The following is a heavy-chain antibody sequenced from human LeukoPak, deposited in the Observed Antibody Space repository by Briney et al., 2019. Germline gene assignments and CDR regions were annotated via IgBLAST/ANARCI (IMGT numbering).Heavy chain of an antibody. V-gene: IGHV3-23*01. CDR3: AKDVRGYNRPVDY. Sequence: GGSLRLSCAASGFSFSSHAMNWVRQAPGKGLGWVSAISGSGSGTDYADSVKGRFTISRDNSKNTLHLQINSLRAEDTAVYYCAKDVRGYNRPVDYWGQGTLVTVSS. CDR2: ISGSGSGT. J-gene: IGHJ4*02. D-gene: IGHD3-10*02. CDR1: GFSFSSHA.